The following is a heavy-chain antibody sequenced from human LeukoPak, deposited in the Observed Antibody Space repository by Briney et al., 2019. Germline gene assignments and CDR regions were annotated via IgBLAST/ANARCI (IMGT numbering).Heavy chain of an antibody. V-gene: IGHV3-21*01. CDR2: ISSSSSYI. J-gene: IGHJ4*02. CDR3: ARDLWGYFDY. D-gene: IGHD3-16*01. Sequence: GGSLRLSCAASGFTFSSYSMNWVRQAPGKGREWVSSISSSSSYIYYADSVKGRFTISRDNAKNSLYLQMNSLRAEDTAVYYCARDLWGYFDYWGQGTLVTVSS. CDR1: GFTFSSYS.